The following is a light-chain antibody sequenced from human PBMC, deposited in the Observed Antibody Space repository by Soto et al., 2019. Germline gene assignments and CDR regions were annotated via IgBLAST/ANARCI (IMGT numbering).Light chain of an antibody. CDR2: NTY. CDR1: SSNIGSQT. V-gene: IGLV1-44*01. Sequence: QSVLTQPPSASGTPGQRVTISCSGSSSNIGSQTVNWYQQLPGTAPRLLIYNTYYRPSGVPDRLSGSKSGTSASLAISGLQSEDEADYYCAAWDDSLNGVVFGGGTKVTVL. CDR3: AAWDDSLNGVV. J-gene: IGLJ3*02.